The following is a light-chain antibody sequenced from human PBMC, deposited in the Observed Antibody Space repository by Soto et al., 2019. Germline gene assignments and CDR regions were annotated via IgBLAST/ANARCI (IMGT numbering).Light chain of an antibody. J-gene: IGLJ3*02. Sequence: QSALTQPASVSGSPEQSITISCTGPGSDVGSFDLVSWYQQHPGKAPKLIIFEGSKRPSGVSDGFSGSKSDNRASLTISGLQAEDEADYYCSSYAGSLTWVFGGGTKLTVL. CDR1: GSDVGSFDL. V-gene: IGLV2-23*01. CDR3: SSYAGSLTWV. CDR2: EGS.